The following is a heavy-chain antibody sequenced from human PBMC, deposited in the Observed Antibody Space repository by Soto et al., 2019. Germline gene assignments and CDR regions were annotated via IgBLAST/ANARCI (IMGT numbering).Heavy chain of an antibody. J-gene: IGHJ4*02. D-gene: IGHD3-22*01. CDR3: AKEGSYYDSSGYSDY. CDR1: GFTFSSYS. CDR2: ISGSGGST. Sequence: GRSLTLSCAASGFTFSSYSMSWVSQAPGKGLEWVSAISGSGGSTYYADSVKGRFTISRDNSKNTLYLQMNSLRAEDTAVYYCAKEGSYYDSSGYSDYWGQGTLVTVSS. V-gene: IGHV3-23*01.